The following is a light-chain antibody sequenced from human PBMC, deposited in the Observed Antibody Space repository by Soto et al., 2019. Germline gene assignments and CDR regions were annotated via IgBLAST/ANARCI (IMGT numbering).Light chain of an antibody. CDR3: QHSYSTPWT. CDR1: QSIVSY. J-gene: IGKJ1*01. CDR2: AAS. V-gene: IGKV1-39*01. Sequence: DIQMTQSPSSLSASVGDRVTITCRTSQSIVSYLNWYQQKPGKAPNLLIYAASSLQSGVPSRFSGSGSGTDFTLTISSLQPEDFATYYCQHSYSTPWTFGQGTKVEIK.